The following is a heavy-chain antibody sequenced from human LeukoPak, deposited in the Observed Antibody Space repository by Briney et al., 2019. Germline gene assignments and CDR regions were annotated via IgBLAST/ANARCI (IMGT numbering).Heavy chain of an antibody. Sequence: GGSLRLSCAASGFTFSDYYMSWIRQAPGKGLEWVSYISSGGSTIYYADSVKGRFTISRDNAKNSLYLQMNSLRAEDTAVYYCARGSGITMIVLYGMDVWGQGTTGTVSS. CDR3: ARGSGITMIVLYGMDV. V-gene: IGHV3-11*01. J-gene: IGHJ6*02. CDR1: GFTFSDYY. D-gene: IGHD3-22*01. CDR2: ISSGGSTI.